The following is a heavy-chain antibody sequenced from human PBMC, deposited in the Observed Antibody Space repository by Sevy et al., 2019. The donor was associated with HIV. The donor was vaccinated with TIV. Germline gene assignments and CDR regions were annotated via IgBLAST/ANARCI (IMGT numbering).Heavy chain of an antibody. CDR1: GGSISSGGYY. CDR3: ARVVGDGYNLYYFDY. J-gene: IGHJ4*02. V-gene: IGHV4-31*03. D-gene: IGHD5-18*01. Sequence: SETLSLTCTVSGGSISSGGYYWSWIRQHPGQGLEWIGYIYYSGSTYYNPSLKSRVIITVDTSKNQFPLKLSYVTAADTAVYYCARVVGDGYNLYYFDYWGQGTLVTGSS. CDR2: IYYSGST.